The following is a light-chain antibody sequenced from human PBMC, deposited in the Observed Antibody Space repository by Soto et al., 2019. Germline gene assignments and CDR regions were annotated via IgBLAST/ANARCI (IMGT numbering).Light chain of an antibody. CDR2: EVT. CDR1: SSHVGAYNY. CDR3: SSKRDSSTLFV. J-gene: IGLJ1*01. Sequence: QSVLTQPDSVSGSAGQSITIPCTRGSSHVGAYNYVSWYQHHPGKVPKLLIYEVTNRPSGVSDRFSGSKSGNTASLTISGLQAEDEADYYCSSKRDSSTLFVFGTGTKVTVL. V-gene: IGLV2-14*01.